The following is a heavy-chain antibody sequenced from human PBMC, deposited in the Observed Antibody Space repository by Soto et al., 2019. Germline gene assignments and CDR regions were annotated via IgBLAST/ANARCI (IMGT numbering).Heavy chain of an antibody. D-gene: IGHD3-22*01. CDR1: GFSLSTSGMC. J-gene: IGHJ4*02. CDR3: ARIYYDSSDVSLVGNYFDY. V-gene: IGHV2-70*01. CDR2: IDWDDDK. Sequence: ESGPTLVNPTQTLTLTCTFSGFSLSTSGMCVSWIRQPPGKALEWLALIDWDDDKYYSTSLKTRLTISKDTSKNQVVLTMTNMDPVDTATYYCARIYYDSSDVSLVGNYFDYWGQGTLVTVSS.